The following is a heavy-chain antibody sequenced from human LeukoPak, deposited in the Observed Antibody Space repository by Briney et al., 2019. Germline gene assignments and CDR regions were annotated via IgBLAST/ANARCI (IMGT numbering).Heavy chain of an antibody. J-gene: IGHJ1*01. CDR3: AQKAPYSPGYSQD. Sequence: SETLSLTCTVSGGSITSYFWTWVRQPPGKGLEWIGYIYHSRTTNYNPSLKSRVTISADTSKSQFSLRLTSVTAADTAVYYCAQKAPYSPGYSQDWGQGTLVTVSS. CDR1: GGSITSYF. V-gene: IGHV4-59*01. D-gene: IGHD2-15*01. CDR2: IYHSRTT.